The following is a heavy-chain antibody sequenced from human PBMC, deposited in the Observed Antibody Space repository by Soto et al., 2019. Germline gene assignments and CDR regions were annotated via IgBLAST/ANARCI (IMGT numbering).Heavy chain of an antibody. CDR3: ARDMAYGDFLPALF. CDR2: INPKSGVT. Sequence: QGQLVQSGAEVKKPGASVKVSCKASGYTFTGYYIHWVRQAPGQGLEWMGWINPKSGVTNYAQKFQGRVTMITDTSISTAYMELIRLRPDDTAVYYCARDMAYGDFLPALFWGQGTLVTVSS. CDR1: GYTFTGYY. J-gene: IGHJ4*02. D-gene: IGHD4-17*01. V-gene: IGHV1-2*02.